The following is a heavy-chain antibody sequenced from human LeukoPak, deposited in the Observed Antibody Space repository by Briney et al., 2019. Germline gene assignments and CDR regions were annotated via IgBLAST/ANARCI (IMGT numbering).Heavy chain of an antibody. CDR1: GFTFSSYG. Sequence: GSLRLSCAASGFTFSSYGMHWVRQAPGKGLEWVAVISYDGSNKNYADSVKGRFTISRDNSKNTLYLQMNSLRAEDTAVYYCAKDLEHIVVVTAIDYWGQGTLVTVSS. D-gene: IGHD2-21*02. J-gene: IGHJ4*02. CDR3: AKDLEHIVVVTAIDY. V-gene: IGHV3-30*18. CDR2: ISYDGSNK.